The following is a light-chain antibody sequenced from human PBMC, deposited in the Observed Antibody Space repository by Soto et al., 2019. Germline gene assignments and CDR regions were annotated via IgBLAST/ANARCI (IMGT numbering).Light chain of an antibody. CDR3: SSCTSSNTFV. Sequence: QSAPTQPASVSGSPGQSITVSCTGTSSDVGSHNCASWYQQHPGKAPKLIIYDVNNRPSGVSYRFSGSKSGNMASLTIAGLQAEDEAADYCSSCTSSNTFVFGSGTKVTVL. CDR2: DVN. V-gene: IGLV2-14*03. CDR1: SSDVGSHNC. J-gene: IGLJ1*01.